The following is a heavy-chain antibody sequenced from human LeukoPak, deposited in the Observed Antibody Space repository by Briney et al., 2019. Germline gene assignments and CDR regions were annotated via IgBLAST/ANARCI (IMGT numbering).Heavy chain of an antibody. J-gene: IGHJ6*02. V-gene: IGHV1-69*13. Sequence: SVKVSCKSSGGTFSSYSISWVRQAPGQGLEWMGGIIPIFGTANYAQKFQGRVTSTANESTSTAYMELSSLGSEDTAVYYCAWCVVGGSCHIRYYYYGMDVWGQGTTVTVSS. D-gene: IGHD2-15*01. CDR2: IIPIFGTA. CDR1: GGTFSSYS. CDR3: AWCVVGGSCHIRYYYYGMDV.